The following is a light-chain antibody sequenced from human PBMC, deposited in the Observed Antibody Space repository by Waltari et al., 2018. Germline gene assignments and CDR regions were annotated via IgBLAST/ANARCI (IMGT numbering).Light chain of an antibody. Sequence: DIQMTQSPSSLSASVGDRVTITCRASQNISSYLNWYQQKPGKAPKLLIYAASSLQIGVPSGFSGSGLGTDCTLTISSLHPEDFATYYSQQSYSTPYTFGQGTKLEIK. CDR1: QNISSY. CDR3: QQSYSTPYT. V-gene: IGKV1-39*01. CDR2: AAS. J-gene: IGKJ2*01.